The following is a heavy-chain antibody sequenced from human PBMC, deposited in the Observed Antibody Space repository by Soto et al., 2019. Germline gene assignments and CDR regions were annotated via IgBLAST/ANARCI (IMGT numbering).Heavy chain of an antibody. J-gene: IGHJ4*02. V-gene: IGHV3-23*01. CDR3: AKWNGYGDY. D-gene: IGHD1-1*01. Sequence: EVQLLGSGGGLVQPGGSLTLSCAVSGFSFSTYGGTWVRQAPGKGLEWVSGVSGGSGSTHYADSVKGRFTITGDNSKNTVYLQMNSLRVEDTAVYYCAKWNGYGDYWGQGTLVTVSS. CDR1: GFSFSTYG. CDR2: VSGGSGST.